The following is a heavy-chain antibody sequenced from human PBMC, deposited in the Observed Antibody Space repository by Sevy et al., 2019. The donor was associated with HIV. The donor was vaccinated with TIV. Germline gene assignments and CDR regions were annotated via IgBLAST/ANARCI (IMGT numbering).Heavy chain of an antibody. CDR1: GFTFRSYA. D-gene: IGHD3-10*01. Sequence: GGSLRLSCAASGFTFRSYAMSWVRQAPGKGLEWVSAISGTGGSTYYADSVKGRFTISRDNSKNTLYLQMNSLRAEDTAVYYCAKDGFGEPHNSDYWGQGTLVTVSS. CDR2: ISGTGGST. V-gene: IGHV3-23*01. CDR3: AKDGFGEPHNSDY. J-gene: IGHJ4*02.